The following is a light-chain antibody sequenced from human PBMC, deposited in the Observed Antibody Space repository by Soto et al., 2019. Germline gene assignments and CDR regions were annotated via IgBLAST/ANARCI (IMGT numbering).Light chain of an antibody. V-gene: IGKV3-20*01. Sequence: EIVLTQSPGTLSLSPGERATLSCRASQSVSSSYLAWYQQKPGQAPRLLIYGASGRATGIPDRFSGSGSGTDFTFTISRLEPEDFAVYYCQQYGSSPLFTFGPGTKVDIK. CDR2: GAS. J-gene: IGKJ3*01. CDR3: QQYGSSPLFT. CDR1: QSVSSSY.